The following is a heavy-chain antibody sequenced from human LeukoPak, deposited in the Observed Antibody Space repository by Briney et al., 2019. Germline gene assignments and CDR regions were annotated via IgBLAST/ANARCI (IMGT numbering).Heavy chain of an antibody. V-gene: IGHV3-30*18. CDR2: ISYDGSNK. D-gene: IGHD3-10*01. CDR3: AKDPSSGSGSYYNYFDY. J-gene: IGHJ4*02. Sequence: PGRSLRLSCAPSGFTFSSYGMHWARQAPGKGLEWVAVISYDGSNKYYADSVKGRFTISRDNSKNTLYLQMNSLRAEDTAVYYCAKDPSSGSGSYYNYFDYWGQGTLVTVSS. CDR1: GFTFSSYG.